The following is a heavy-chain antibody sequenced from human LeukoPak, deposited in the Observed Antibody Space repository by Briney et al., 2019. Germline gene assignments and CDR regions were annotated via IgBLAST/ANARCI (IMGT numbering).Heavy chain of an antibody. V-gene: IGHV1-18*01. CDR3: ARDAAGTERPFDP. CDR1: GYIFTSYG. J-gene: IGHJ5*02. D-gene: IGHD1-1*01. CDR2: ISAYNGNT. Sequence: GASVKVPCKASGYIFTSYGISWVRQAPGQGLEWMGWISAYNGNTNYAQKLQGRVTMTTDTSTSTAYMELRSLRSDDTAVYYCARDAAGTERPFDPWGQGTLVTVSS.